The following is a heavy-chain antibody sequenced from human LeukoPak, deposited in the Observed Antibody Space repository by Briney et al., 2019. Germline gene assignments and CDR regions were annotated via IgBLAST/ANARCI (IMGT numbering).Heavy chain of an antibody. CDR2: ISSSSSYI. V-gene: IGHV3-21*01. J-gene: IGHJ4*02. CDR1: GFTFSSYS. D-gene: IGHD3-22*01. Sequence: PGGSLRLSCAASGFTFSSYSMNWVRQAPGKGLEWVSSISSSSSYIYYADSVKGRFTISRDNAKNTLYLQMNSLRAEDTAVYYFARDMRGGTTYYYDSSGYYFDYWGQGTLVTVSS. CDR3: ARDMRGGTTYYYDSSGYYFDY.